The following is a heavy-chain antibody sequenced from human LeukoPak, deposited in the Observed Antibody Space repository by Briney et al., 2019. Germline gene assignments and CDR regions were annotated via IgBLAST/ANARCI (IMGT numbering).Heavy chain of an antibody. J-gene: IGHJ4*02. CDR2: IYYGGST. V-gene: IGHV4-39*01. D-gene: IGHD3-22*01. Sequence: PSETLSLTCTVSGGSISSSSYYWGWIRQPPGKGLEWIGSIYYGGSTYYNPSLKSRVTISVDTSKNQFSLELSSVTAADTAVYYCARGLRITLTVVALYYFDCWGQGTLVTVSS. CDR3: ARGLRITLTVVALYYFDC. CDR1: GGSISSSSYY.